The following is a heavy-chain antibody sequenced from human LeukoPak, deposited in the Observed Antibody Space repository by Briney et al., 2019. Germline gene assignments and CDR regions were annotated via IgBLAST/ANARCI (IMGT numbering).Heavy chain of an antibody. V-gene: IGHV3-73*01. CDR2: IRSKANSYAT. D-gene: IGHD1-26*01. CDR1: GFTFSGSA. Sequence: GGSLRLSCAASGFTFSGSAMHWVRQASGKGLEWVGRIRSKANSYATAYAASVKGRFTISRDDSKNTAYLQMNSLKTEDTAVYYCTIMGATRAFDIWAKGQWSPSLQ. CDR3: TIMGATRAFDI. J-gene: IGHJ3*02.